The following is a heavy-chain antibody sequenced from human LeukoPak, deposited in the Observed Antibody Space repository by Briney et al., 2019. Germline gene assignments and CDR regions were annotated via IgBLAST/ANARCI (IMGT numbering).Heavy chain of an antibody. D-gene: IGHD6-19*01. CDR3: ATHTSGWKGYFDY. V-gene: IGHV3-7*05. J-gene: IGHJ4*02. CDR1: GFALSNFW. CDR2: IKQDGSEK. Sequence: PGGSLRLSCAASGFALSNFWMSWVRQAPGKGLEWVANIKQDGSEKYYADSVKGRFTISRDNAKNSLYLQMNSLRAKDTAVYYCATHTSGWKGYFDYWGQGTLVTVSS.